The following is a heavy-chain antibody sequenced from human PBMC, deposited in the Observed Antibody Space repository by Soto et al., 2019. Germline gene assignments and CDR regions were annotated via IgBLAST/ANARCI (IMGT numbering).Heavy chain of an antibody. V-gene: IGHV3-33*01. D-gene: IGHD2-21*02. CDR1: GFNFSSYG. Sequence: GGSLRLSCEASGFNFSSYGIHWVRQAPGKGLEWVAIIWNDGSNEYYADSVKGRFTISRDNSKNTGYLQMSSLRFEDTALYYCVCFECGRTAVVTAMEANGYWGQGTLVTVSS. CDR2: IWNDGSNE. CDR3: VCFECGRTAVVTAMEANGY. J-gene: IGHJ4*02.